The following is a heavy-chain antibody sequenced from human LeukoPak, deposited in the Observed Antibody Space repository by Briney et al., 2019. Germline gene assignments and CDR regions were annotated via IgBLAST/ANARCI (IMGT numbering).Heavy chain of an antibody. J-gene: IGHJ1*01. CDR2: ISPSGDIT. D-gene: IGHD2-21*02. V-gene: IGHV3-23*01. Sequence: GGSLRLSCAASGFTVSSNYMSWVRQAPGKGLEWVSGISPSGDITYYTDSVRGRFTISRDNFKNTLSLQVNSLRAEDTAMYYCAKDGDWGRYKHWGQGTLVTVSS. CDR3: AKDGDWGRYKH. CDR1: GFTVSSNY.